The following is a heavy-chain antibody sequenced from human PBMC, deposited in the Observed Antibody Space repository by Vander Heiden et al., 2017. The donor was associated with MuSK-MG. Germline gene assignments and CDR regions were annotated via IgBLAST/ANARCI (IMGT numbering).Heavy chain of an antibody. CDR2: INPSGGST. Sequence: QVQLVQSGAEVKKPGASVKVSCTASGYTFTSYYMHWVRQAPGQGLEWMGIINPSGGSTSYAQKFQGRVTMTRDTSTSTVYMELSSLRSEDTAVYYCARDSSPGVIPLYYFDYWGQGTLVTVSS. V-gene: IGHV1-46*01. J-gene: IGHJ4*02. CDR1: GYTFTSYY. D-gene: IGHD3-22*01. CDR3: ARDSSPGVIPLYYFDY.